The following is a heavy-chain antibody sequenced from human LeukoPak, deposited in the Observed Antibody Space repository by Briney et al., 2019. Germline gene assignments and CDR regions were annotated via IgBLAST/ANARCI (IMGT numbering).Heavy chain of an antibody. CDR2: ISWNSGSI. CDR1: GFTFDDYA. J-gene: IGHJ4*02. Sequence: PGGSLRLSCAASGFTFDDYAMHWVRQAPGKGLEWVSGISWNSGSIGYADSVKGRFTISRDNAKNSLYLQMNSLRAEDTALYYCAKDGKRYCSSTSCYSDYWGQGTLVTVSS. D-gene: IGHD2-2*01. V-gene: IGHV3-9*01. CDR3: AKDGKRYCSSTSCYSDY.